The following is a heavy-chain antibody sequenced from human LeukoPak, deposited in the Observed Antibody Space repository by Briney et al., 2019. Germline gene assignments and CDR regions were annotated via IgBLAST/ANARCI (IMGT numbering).Heavy chain of an antibody. J-gene: IGHJ4*02. CDR1: GFXVSSNY. D-gene: IGHD6-19*01. V-gene: IGHV3-53*01. CDR3: ARDLGYSSGWYDY. Sequence: GGSLRLSCTASGFXVSSNYMSWVRQAPGKGLEWVSIIYSGGSTYYADSVKGRFTISRDNSKNTLYLQMNSLRAEDTAVYYCARDLGYSSGWYDYWGQGTLVTVSS. CDR2: IYSGGST.